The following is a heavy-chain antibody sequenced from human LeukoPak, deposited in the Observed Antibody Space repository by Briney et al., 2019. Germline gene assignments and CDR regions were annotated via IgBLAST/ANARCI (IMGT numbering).Heavy chain of an antibody. J-gene: IGHJ4*02. Sequence: GGSLRLSCAASGFTFSSYAMSWVRQAPGKGLEWVSGINWNGGSTGYADSVKGRFTISRDNAKNSLYLQMNSLRAEDTALYYCASHSSPLVGASSDYWGQGTLVTVSS. D-gene: IGHD6-13*01. CDR3: ASHSSPLVGASSDY. CDR2: INWNGGST. V-gene: IGHV3-20*04. CDR1: GFTFSSYA.